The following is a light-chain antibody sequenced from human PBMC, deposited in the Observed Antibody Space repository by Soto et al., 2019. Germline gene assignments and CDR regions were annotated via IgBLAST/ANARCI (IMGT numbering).Light chain of an antibody. J-gene: IGKJ1*01. CDR3: QQYNDWPRT. CDR1: QSISTN. Sequence: EIVMTQSPATLSVSPGERVTLSCRASQSISTNLAWYKQKPGQAPRLLIYGASTRATGIPARFSGSGSGTEFTVTISSLQSEDFAVYYCQQYNDWPRTFGHGTKV. V-gene: IGKV3-15*01. CDR2: GAS.